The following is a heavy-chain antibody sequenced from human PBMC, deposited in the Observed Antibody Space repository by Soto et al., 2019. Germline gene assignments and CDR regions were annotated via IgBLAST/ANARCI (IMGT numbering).Heavy chain of an antibody. J-gene: IGHJ4*02. CDR2: ISITTNYI. V-gene: IGHV3-21*06. CDR3: ARESEDLTSNFDY. CDR1: GFTFTMYS. Sequence: PWGSLRLSCAASGFTFTMYSMNWVRHAPGKGLEWVSSISITTNYIYYGDSMKGRFTTSRDNAKNSLYLEMNSLRAEDTAVYYCARESEDLTSNFDYWGQGTLVTVSS.